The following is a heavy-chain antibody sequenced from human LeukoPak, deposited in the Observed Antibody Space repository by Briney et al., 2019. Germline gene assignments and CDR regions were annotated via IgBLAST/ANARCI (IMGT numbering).Heavy chain of an antibody. D-gene: IGHD5-18*01. Sequence: SETLSLTCTVPGGSISSYYWSWIRQPPGKGLEWIGYIYYSGSTNYNPSLKSRVTISVDTSKNQFSLKLSSVTAADTAVYYCARGGYSYSDYWGQGTLVTVSS. J-gene: IGHJ4*02. CDR2: IYYSGST. V-gene: IGHV4-59*01. CDR3: ARGGYSYSDY. CDR1: GGSISSYY.